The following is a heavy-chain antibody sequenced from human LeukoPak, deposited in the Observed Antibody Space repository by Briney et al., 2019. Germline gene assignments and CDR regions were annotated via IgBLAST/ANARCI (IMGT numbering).Heavy chain of an antibody. J-gene: IGHJ3*02. D-gene: IGHD2-2*02. V-gene: IGHV3-48*04. Sequence: GRSLRLSCAASGFTFSSYAMHWVRQAPGKGLEWVSYISSSGSTIYYADSVKGRFTISRDNAKNSLYLQMNSLRAEDTAVYYCARLYYRGAFDIWGQGTMVTVSS. CDR2: ISSSGSTI. CDR3: ARLYYRGAFDI. CDR1: GFTFSSYA.